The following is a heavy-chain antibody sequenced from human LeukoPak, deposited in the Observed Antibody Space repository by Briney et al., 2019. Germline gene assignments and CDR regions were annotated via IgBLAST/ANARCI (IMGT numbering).Heavy chain of an antibody. CDR3: AKDRSWMNDVLHGKFDY. CDR1: GFIFSSYA. J-gene: IGHJ4*02. V-gene: IGHV3-23*01. D-gene: IGHD2-8*01. Sequence: GGSLRLSCAASGFIFSSYAMSWVRQAPGKGLEWVSTISGSGVSIYYADSVKGRFTISRDNSKNTVYLQMNSLRAEDTAVYFCAKDRSWMNDVLHGKFDYWGQETLGTVSS. CDR2: ISGSGVSI.